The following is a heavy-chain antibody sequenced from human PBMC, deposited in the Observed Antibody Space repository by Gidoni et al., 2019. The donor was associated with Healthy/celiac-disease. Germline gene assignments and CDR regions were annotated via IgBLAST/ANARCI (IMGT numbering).Heavy chain of an antibody. J-gene: IGHJ4*02. D-gene: IGHD6-19*01. Sequence: EVQLVESGGGLVQPGRSLRLSCAASGFTFDDYAMHWVRQAPGKGLEWVSGISWNSGSIGYADSVKGRFTISRDNAKNSLYLQMNSLRAEDTALYYCAKDISRSQWLVPDYWGQGTLVTVSS. V-gene: IGHV3-9*01. CDR2: ISWNSGSI. CDR3: AKDISRSQWLVPDY. CDR1: GFTFDDYA.